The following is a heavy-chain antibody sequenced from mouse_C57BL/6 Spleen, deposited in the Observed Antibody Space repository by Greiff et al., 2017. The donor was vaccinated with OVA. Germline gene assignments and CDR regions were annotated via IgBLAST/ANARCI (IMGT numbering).Heavy chain of an antibody. V-gene: IGHV2-2*01. Sequence: VQGVESGPGLVQPSQSLSITCTVSGFSLTSYGVHWVRQSPGKGLEWLGVIWSGGSTDYNAAFISRLSISKDNSKSQVFFKMNSLQADDTAIYYCARSDYDVGRYFDYWGQGTTLTVSS. J-gene: IGHJ2*01. CDR1: GFSLTSYG. CDR2: IWSGGST. D-gene: IGHD2-4*01. CDR3: ARSDYDVGRYFDY.